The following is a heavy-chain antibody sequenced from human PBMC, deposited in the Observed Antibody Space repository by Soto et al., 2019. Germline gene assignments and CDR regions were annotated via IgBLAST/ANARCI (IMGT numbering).Heavy chain of an antibody. V-gene: IGHV1-3*01. J-gene: IGHJ4*02. CDR2: INAGNGNT. CDR1: GYTFTSYA. Sequence: ASVKVSCKASGYTFTSYAMHWVRQAPGQRLEWMGWINAGNGNTKYSEKFQGRVTVTKDTSASTAYMELSSLRSEDTAVYYCARDLGGSPDYWGQGTLVTVSS. CDR3: ARDLGGSPDY.